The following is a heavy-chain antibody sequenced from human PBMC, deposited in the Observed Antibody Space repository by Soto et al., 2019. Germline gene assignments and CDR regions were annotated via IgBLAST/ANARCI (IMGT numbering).Heavy chain of an antibody. CDR3: ARHIINFQYDSYDMYV. CDR1: GDSFTSFW. J-gene: IGHJ6*02. Sequence: GESLKISCKVSGDSFTSFWIGWVRQMPGKGLEWLGSIYPGDSDTRYSPSFQGQVTISADKSITTAYLQWSSLKASDTAIYYCARHIINFQYDSYDMYVWCQGNTVTVSS. CDR2: IYPGDSDT. V-gene: IGHV5-51*01.